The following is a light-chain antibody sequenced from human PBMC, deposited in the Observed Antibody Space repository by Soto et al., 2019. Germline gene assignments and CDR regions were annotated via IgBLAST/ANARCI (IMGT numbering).Light chain of an antibody. Sequence: QSVLTQPPSASGTPGQRVTISCSGSSSNIGSNTVNWYQQLPGTAPKVLIYSNNQRPSGVPDRFSGSKSGTSASLAISGLQSEDEVDYYGAAWDDSLNGVVFGGGTKLTVL. CDR3: AAWDDSLNGVV. CDR1: SSNIGSNT. CDR2: SNN. V-gene: IGLV1-44*01. J-gene: IGLJ2*01.